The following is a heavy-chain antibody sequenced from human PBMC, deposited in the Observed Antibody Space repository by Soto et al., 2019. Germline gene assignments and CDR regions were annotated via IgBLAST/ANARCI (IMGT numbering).Heavy chain of an antibody. CDR2: IIPIFGTA. V-gene: IGHV1-69*06. Sequence: AAEVLCLASGVSFSSYAISWVRQACGQGLEWMGGIIPIFGTAIYAQKFQGRVTSTADKSTSTAYMELSSLRTEDTAVYYCASGGYSPDCCYYYCMDVWGQGTTVTVSS. J-gene: IGHJ6*02. CDR1: GVSFSSYA. CDR3: ASGGYSPDCCYYYCMDV. D-gene: IGHD2-15*01.